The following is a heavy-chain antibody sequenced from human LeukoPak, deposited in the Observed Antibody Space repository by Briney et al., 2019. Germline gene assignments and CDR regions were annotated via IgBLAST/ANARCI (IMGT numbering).Heavy chain of an antibody. V-gene: IGHV3-30-3*01. J-gene: IGHJ4*02. D-gene: IGHD3-10*01. CDR1: GFTFRNYV. Sequence: GGSLRLSCAASGFTFRNYVIHWVRQAPGKGLEWVAVTSSDLNVKLYADPVKGRFTISRDNSRSTLYLQMNSLRPEDTAIYYCAREGYYGSGSPPSLYFDYWGQGTLVTVSS. CDR2: TSSDLNVK. CDR3: AREGYYGSGSPPSLYFDY.